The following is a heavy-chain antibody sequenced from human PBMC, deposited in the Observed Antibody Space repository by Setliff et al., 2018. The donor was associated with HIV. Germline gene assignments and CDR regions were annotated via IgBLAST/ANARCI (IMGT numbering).Heavy chain of an antibody. CDR2: IYFSGTP. V-gene: IGHV4-39*02. CDR1: GGSINSRSSY. CDR3: AREDYYYYGMDV. Sequence: SETLSLTCTVSGGSINSRSSYWAWIRQPPGKGLEWVASIYFSGTPYYNPSLKTRVTISVDTSKNQFSLKLSSVTAADTAVYYCAREDYYYYGMDVWGQGTTVTVSS. J-gene: IGHJ6*02.